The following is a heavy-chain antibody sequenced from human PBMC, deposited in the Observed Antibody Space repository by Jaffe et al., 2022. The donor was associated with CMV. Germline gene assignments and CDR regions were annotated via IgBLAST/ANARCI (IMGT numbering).Heavy chain of an antibody. V-gene: IGHV2-70*15. CDR2: IDWDDDK. Sequence: QVTLRESGPALVKPTQTLTLTCTFSGFSLSTSGMCVSWIRQPPGKALEWLARIDWDDDKYYSTSLKTRLTISKDTSKNQVVLTMTNMDPVDTATYYCARILGWFGERGDAFDIWGQGTMVTVSS. D-gene: IGHD3-10*01. CDR3: ARILGWFGERGDAFDI. CDR1: GFSLSTSGMC. J-gene: IGHJ3*02.